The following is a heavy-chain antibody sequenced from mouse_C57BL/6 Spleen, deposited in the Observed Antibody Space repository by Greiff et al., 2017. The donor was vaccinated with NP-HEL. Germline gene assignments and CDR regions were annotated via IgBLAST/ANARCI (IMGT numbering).Heavy chain of an antibody. CDR3: ARNPRYYGSSGYFDY. Sequence: VNVVESGPGLVQPSQSLSITCTVSGFSLTSYGVHWVRQSPGKGLEWLGVIWSGGSTDYNAAFISRLSISKDNSKSQVFFKMNSLQADDTAIYYCARNPRYYGSSGYFDYWGQGTTLTVSS. CDR1: GFSLTSYG. J-gene: IGHJ2*01. D-gene: IGHD1-1*01. CDR2: IWSGGST. V-gene: IGHV2-2*01.